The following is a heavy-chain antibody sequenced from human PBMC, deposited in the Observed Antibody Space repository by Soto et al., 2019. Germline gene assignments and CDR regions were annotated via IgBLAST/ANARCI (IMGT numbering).Heavy chain of an antibody. CDR3: ARVRSDFWSGFPY. V-gene: IGHV3-30*04. Sequence: QVQLVESGGGVVQPGRSLRLSCAVSGFTYSSYVMHWGRQAPGKGLEWVAVISYDGSNKYYADSVKGRFTISRDNSKNTLYLQMNTLRAEDTAVYYCARVRSDFWSGFPYWGQGTLVTVSS. D-gene: IGHD3-3*01. CDR2: ISYDGSNK. CDR1: GFTYSSYV. J-gene: IGHJ4*02.